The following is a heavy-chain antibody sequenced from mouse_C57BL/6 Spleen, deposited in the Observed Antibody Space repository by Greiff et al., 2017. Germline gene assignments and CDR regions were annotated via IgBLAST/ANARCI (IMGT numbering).Heavy chain of an antibody. CDR3: ARHDYGSSRAMDY. V-gene: IGHV5-6*01. D-gene: IGHD1-1*01. CDR1: GFTFSSYG. Sequence: EVMLVESGGDLVKPGGSLKLSCAASGFTFSSYGMSWVRQTPDKRLEWVATISSGGSYTYYPDSVKGRFTISRDNAKNTLYLQMSSLKSEDTAMYYCARHDYGSSRAMDYWGQGTSVTVSS. CDR2: ISSGGSYT. J-gene: IGHJ4*01.